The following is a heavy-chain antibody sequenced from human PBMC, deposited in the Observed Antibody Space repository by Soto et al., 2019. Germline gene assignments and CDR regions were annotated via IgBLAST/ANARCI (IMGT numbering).Heavy chain of an antibody. D-gene: IGHD3-22*01. J-gene: IGHJ3*02. V-gene: IGHV3-13*01. CDR3: ARGDYYDSGGYYSPSAFDI. CDR2: IGTAGDT. Sequence: PGGSLRLSCAASGFTFSSYDMHWVRQATGKGLEWVSAIGTAGDTYYPGSVKGRFTISRENAKNSLYLQMNSLRAGDTAVYYCARGDYYDSGGYYSPSAFDIWGQGTMVTVSS. CDR1: GFTFSSYD.